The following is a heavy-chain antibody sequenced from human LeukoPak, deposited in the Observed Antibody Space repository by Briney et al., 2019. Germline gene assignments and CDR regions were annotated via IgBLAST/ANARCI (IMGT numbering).Heavy chain of an antibody. J-gene: IGHJ5*02. CDR2: ISGSGGST. Sequence: TGGSLRLSCAASGFTFSSYAMSWVRQAPGKGLEWVSAISGSGGSTYYADSVKGRFTISRDDAKNMLFLQMNSLRGEDTAVYHCVRGGPSTWSWGQGTLVTVSS. CDR3: VRGGPSTWS. D-gene: IGHD2-15*01. V-gene: IGHV3-23*01. CDR1: GFTFSSYA.